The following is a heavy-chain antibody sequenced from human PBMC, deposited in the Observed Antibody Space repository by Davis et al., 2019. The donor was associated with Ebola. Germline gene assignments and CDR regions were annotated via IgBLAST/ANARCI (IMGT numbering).Heavy chain of an antibody. D-gene: IGHD6-13*01. Sequence: GGSLRLSCTASAFTFGDYVMSWLRQAPGKGLEWVGFITSHAYGGTTEYAASVKGRFTISRDDSKSIAYLQMNSLKTDDTAVYYCTRLRIAADYHPDPPDYWGQGTLVTVSS. CDR2: ITSHAYGGTT. CDR1: AFTFGDYV. J-gene: IGHJ4*02. V-gene: IGHV3-49*03. CDR3: TRLRIAADYHPDPPDY.